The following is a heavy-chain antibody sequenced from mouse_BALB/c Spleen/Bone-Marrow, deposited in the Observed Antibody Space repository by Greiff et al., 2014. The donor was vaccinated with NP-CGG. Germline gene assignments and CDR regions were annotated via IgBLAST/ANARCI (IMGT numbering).Heavy chain of an antibody. CDR2: FDPYNGGT. CDR1: GYAFTNYN. V-gene: IGHV1S135*01. CDR3: ARSFAMDY. J-gene: IGHJ4*01. Sequence: EVQLQESGPELVKPGASVRVSCKASGYAFTNYNMYWVKQSHGKSLEWIGYFDPYNGGTSYNQKFKGKATLTVDESSSTAYMHLNSLTSEDSAVYYCARSFAMDYWGQGTSVTVSS.